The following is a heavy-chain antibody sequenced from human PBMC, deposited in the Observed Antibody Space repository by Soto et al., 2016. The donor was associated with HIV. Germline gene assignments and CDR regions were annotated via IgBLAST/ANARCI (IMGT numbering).Heavy chain of an antibody. CDR1: GFTFDDHA. J-gene: IGHJ4*02. D-gene: IGHD6-19*01. CDR2: ISGDGSST. V-gene: IGHV3-43*02. CDR3: AKDTRKRNYNSGWYDGGFDY. Sequence: DVQLVESGGGVVQPGGSLRLSCAASGFTFDDHAMHWVRQAPGKGLEWVSLISGDGSSTYFAEFVKGRFTISRDNTKNSLSLQMNSLRTEDTALYYCAKDTRKRNYNSGWYDGGFDYWGQGTLVTVSS.